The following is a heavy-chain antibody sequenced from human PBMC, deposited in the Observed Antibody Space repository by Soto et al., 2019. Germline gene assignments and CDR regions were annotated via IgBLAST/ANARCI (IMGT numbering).Heavy chain of an antibody. CDR3: ARELGIAARPDY. CDR1: GYTFTSYY. V-gene: IGHV1-46*01. J-gene: IGHJ4*02. D-gene: IGHD6-6*01. Sequence: QVQLVQSGAEVKKPGASVKVSCKASGYTFTSYYMHWVREAPGQGLEWMGIINPSGGSTSYAQKFQGRVTMTTDTSTSTVYMELSSLRSEDTAVYYCARELGIAARPDYWGQGTLVTVSS. CDR2: INPSGGST.